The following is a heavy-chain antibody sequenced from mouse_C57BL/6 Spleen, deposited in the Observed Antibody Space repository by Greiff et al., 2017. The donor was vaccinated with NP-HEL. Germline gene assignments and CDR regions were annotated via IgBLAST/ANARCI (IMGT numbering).Heavy chain of an antibody. J-gene: IGHJ1*03. CDR2: IYPRDGST. D-gene: IGHD2-4*01. V-gene: IGHV1-78*01. Sequence: VQLQQSDAELVKPGASVKISCKVSGYTFTDHTIHWMKQRPEQGLEWIGYIYPRDGSTKYNEKLKGKATLTAAKSSSTAYMQLNSRTSEDSAVYFCARSSYYDYDGWYFDVGGTGTTVTVSS. CDR1: GYTFTDHT. CDR3: ARSSYYDYDGWYFDV.